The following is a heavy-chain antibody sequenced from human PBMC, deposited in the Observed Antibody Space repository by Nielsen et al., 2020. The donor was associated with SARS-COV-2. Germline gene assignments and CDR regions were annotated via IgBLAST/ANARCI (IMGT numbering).Heavy chain of an antibody. CDR1: GFTFSDHY. CDR3: ARNYKTIFGVVIMGWFDP. Sequence: GESLKISCAASGFTFSDHYMDWVRQAPGKGLEWVSYISSSSSTIYYADSVKGRFTISRDNAKNSLYLQMNSLRDEDTAVYYCARNYKTIFGVVIMGWFDPWGQGTLVTVSS. CDR2: ISSSSSTI. V-gene: IGHV3-48*02. J-gene: IGHJ5*02. D-gene: IGHD3-3*01.